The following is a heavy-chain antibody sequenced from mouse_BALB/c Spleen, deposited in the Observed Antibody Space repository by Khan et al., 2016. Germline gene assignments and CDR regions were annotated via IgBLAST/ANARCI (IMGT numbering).Heavy chain of an antibody. Sequence: QVQLQQSGAELMKPGASVKISCKATGYTFSSYWIEWVKQRPGHGLEWIGEILPGSGSTNYNEKFKGTATFTADTSSNTAYMQLSSLTSEDSAVYYCARLVSVGGTIMDYWGQGTSVTVSS. V-gene: IGHV1-9*01. CDR1: GYTFSSYW. D-gene: IGHD1-1*01. J-gene: IGHJ4*01. CDR2: ILPGSGST. CDR3: ARLVSVGGTIMDY.